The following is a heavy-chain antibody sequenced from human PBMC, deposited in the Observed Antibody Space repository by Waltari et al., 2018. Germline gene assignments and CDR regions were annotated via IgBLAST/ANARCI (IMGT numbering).Heavy chain of an antibody. D-gene: IGHD3-22*01. CDR3: ARADYYDSSLDY. V-gene: IGHV5-51*01. Sequence: VQLQESGPGLVKPSETLSLTCTVSGGSISSYYWSWIRQPPGKGLEWMGIIYPGDSDTRYSPSFQGQVTISADKSISTAYLQWSSLKASDTAMYYCARADYYDSSLDYWGQGTLVTVSS. J-gene: IGHJ4*02. CDR2: IYPGDSDT. CDR1: GGSISSYY.